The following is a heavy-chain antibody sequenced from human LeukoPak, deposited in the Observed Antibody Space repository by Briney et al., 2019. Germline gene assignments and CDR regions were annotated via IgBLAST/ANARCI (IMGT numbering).Heavy chain of an antibody. CDR3: ARDNADGSGSYPFDY. Sequence: PSQTLSLTCTVSGGSISSGGYYWSWIRQHPGKGLEWIGYIYYSGSTYYNPSLKSRVTISVDTSKNQFSLKLSSVTAADTAVYYCARDNADGSGSYPFDYWGQGTLVTVSS. J-gene: IGHJ4*02. CDR1: GGSISSGGYY. CDR2: IYYSGST. D-gene: IGHD3-10*01. V-gene: IGHV4-31*03.